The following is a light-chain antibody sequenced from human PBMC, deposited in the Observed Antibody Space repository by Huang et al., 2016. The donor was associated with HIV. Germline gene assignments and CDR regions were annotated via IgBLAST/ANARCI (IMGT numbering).Light chain of an antibody. CDR2: KPS. V-gene: IGKV1-5*03. J-gene: IGKJ1*01. CDR1: QSISNG. CDR3: QQYNSIPWT. Sequence: DIHMTQSPSTLSASVGDRVTITCRASQSISNGLAWYQQKPGKAPNLLNYKPSSLESVPPSSSCDSGTGPEIALNISDLQPDDFVAYHCQQYNSIPWTFGQGTKVEIK.